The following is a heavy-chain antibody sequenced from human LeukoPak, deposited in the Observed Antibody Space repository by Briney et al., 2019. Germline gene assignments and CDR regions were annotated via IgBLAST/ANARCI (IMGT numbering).Heavy chain of an antibody. CDR3: AKSSDLLTGYYSYFGY. V-gene: IGHV3-74*01. D-gene: IGHD3-9*01. J-gene: IGHJ4*01. CDR2: INSDGSST. Sequence: GGSLRLSCAASGFTLSSYWMHWVRQAPGKGLVWVSRINSDGSSTSYADSVKGRFTISRDNSKNTLYMQMNSLRAEDTAVYYCAKSSDLLTGYYSYFGYWGHGTLVTVAS. CDR1: GFTLSSYW.